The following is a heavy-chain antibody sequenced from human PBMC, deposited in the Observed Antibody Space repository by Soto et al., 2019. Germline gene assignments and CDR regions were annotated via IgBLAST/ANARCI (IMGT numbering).Heavy chain of an antibody. CDR2: IWYDGSNK. CDR1: GFTFSSYG. CDR3: ARDAIAAAPYLDY. V-gene: IGHV3-33*01. D-gene: IGHD6-13*01. J-gene: IGHJ4*02. Sequence: GGSLRLSCAASGFTFSSYGMHWVRQAPGKGLEWVAVIWYDGSNKYYADSVKGRFTISRDNSKNTLNLQMNSLRAEDTAVYYCARDAIAAAPYLDYWGQGTLVTVSS.